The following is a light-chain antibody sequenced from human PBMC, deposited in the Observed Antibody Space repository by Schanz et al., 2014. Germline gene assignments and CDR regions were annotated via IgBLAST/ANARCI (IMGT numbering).Light chain of an antibody. V-gene: IGLV4-69*01. CDR1: SGHSSYD. CDR3: QTWGTGIRV. CDR2: VNSDGSH. Sequence: QPVLTQSPSASASLGASVKLTCTLSSGHSSYDIAWHQQQPEKGPRYLMKVNSDGSHTKGDGIPDRFSGSSSGPERYLTISSLQSEDEADYYCQTWGTGIRVFGGGTKLTVL. J-gene: IGLJ3*02.